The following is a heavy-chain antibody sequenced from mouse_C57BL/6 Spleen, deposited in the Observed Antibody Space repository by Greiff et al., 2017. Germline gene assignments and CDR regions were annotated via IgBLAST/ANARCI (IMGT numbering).Heavy chain of an antibody. J-gene: IGHJ4*01. CDR1: GFSLTSYG. V-gene: IGHV2-6-1*01. CDR3: ARHGGLRREYYYAMDY. CDR2: IWSDGST. Sequence: QVQLKESGPGLVAPSQSLSITCTVSGFSLTSYGVHWVRQPPGKGLEWLVVIWSDGSTTYNSALKSRLSLSKDNSKSKVFLKMNSLQTDDTAMYYCARHGGLRREYYYAMDYWGQGTSVTVSS. D-gene: IGHD2-4*01.